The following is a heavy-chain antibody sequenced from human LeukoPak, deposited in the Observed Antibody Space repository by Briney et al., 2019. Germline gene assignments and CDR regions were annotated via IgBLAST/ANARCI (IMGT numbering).Heavy chain of an antibody. J-gene: IGHJ6*02. Sequence: PSETLSLTCTVSGGSISSYYWSWIRQPPGKGLEWIGYIYYSGSTNYNPSLKSRVTISVDTSKNQFSLKLSSVTAADTAVYYCARRRKIGHYYDTRYYGMDVWGQGTTVTVSS. D-gene: IGHD3-22*01. CDR1: GGSISSYY. CDR2: IYYSGST. V-gene: IGHV4-59*08. CDR3: ARRRKIGHYYDTRYYGMDV.